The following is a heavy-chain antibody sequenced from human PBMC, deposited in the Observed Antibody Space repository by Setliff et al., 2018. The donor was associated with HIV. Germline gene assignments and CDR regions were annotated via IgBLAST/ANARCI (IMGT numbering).Heavy chain of an antibody. J-gene: IGHJ4*02. Sequence: SVKVSCKASGGSFTSFAISWVRQAPGQGLEWMGGIMSILRIANYAQKFQGRVTITADKSTRTAYMELSSLRSEDTAVYYCATDFGECGGDCLPQAGDYWGQGTLVTVSS. D-gene: IGHD2-21*01. CDR3: ATDFGECGGDCLPQAGDY. CDR1: GGSFTSFA. CDR2: IMSILRIA. V-gene: IGHV1-69*10.